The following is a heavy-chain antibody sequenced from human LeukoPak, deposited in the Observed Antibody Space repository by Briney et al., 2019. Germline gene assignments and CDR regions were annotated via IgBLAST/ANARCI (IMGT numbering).Heavy chain of an antibody. CDR3: ARAGPIYTDYYGSGSYYKEIDY. CDR2: ISAYNGNT. Sequence: ASVNVSCKASGYTFTSYGISWVRQAPGQGLEWMGWISAYNGNTNYAQKLQGRVTMTTDTSTSTAYMELRSLRSDDTAVYYCARAGPIYTDYYGSGSYYKEIDYWGQGTLVTVSS. D-gene: IGHD3-10*01. CDR1: GYTFTSYG. J-gene: IGHJ4*02. V-gene: IGHV1-18*01.